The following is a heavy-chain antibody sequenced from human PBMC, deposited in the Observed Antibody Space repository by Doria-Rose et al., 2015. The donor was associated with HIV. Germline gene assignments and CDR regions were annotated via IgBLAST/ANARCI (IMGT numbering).Heavy chain of an antibody. CDR3: VVDTEMITSLDF. V-gene: IGHV1-8*01. CDR2: MNPNSGNT. J-gene: IGHJ4*02. CDR1: GYTFTRYD. Sequence: QVQLVQSGAEVKKPGASVKVSCKASGYTFTRYDINWVRQATGQGLEWMGWMNPNSGNTGYAQKFQGRVTMTRNTSISTAYMELSSLRSEDTAVYFCVVDTEMITSLDFWGQGTLVTVSS. D-gene: IGHD5-18*01.